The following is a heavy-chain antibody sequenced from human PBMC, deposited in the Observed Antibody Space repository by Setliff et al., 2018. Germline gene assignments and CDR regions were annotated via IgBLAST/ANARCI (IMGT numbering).Heavy chain of an antibody. Sequence: GGSLRLSCAASGFTVRSYYMTWVRQAPGKGLEWVSVIYTGGSTYYADSVKGRFTISRDDSNNPLYLQMTSLRAEDTAVYYCAGCGYGQYYAMDVWGQGTTVTVSS. V-gene: IGHV3-66*01. CDR3: AGCGYGQYYAMDV. CDR1: GFTVRSYY. D-gene: IGHD5-12*01. CDR2: IYTGGST. J-gene: IGHJ6*02.